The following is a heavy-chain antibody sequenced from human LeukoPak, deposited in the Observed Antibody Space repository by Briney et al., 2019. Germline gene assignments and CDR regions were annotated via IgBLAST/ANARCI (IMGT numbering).Heavy chain of an antibody. CDR1: GASTSSRGYY. J-gene: IGHJ4*02. V-gene: IGHV4-31*03. D-gene: IGHD3-22*01. Sequence: SETLSLTCTISGASTSSRGYYWTWVRQHSGKGLEWIGYIYHTGTTYYNPSLRSRITISMGTSKNQFSLKMTSMTAADTAVYYCAGDLDFASGYHLHYWGQGSLVTVSS. CDR2: IYHTGTT. CDR3: AGDLDFASGYHLHY.